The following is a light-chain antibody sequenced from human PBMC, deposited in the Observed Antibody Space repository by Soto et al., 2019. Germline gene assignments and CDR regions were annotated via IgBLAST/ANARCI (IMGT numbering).Light chain of an antibody. CDR3: QSADTSGNIEV. CDR1: ALPRQH. V-gene: IGLV3-25*02. CDR2: QDT. Sequence: SYELTQPPSMSVSPGQTAVITCSGDALPRQHVYWFKQKPGQAPVLVIYQDTRRPPTIPARFSGSASGTTVSLTISGVQADDEADYYCQSADTSGNIEVFGPGTKVTVL. J-gene: IGLJ1*01.